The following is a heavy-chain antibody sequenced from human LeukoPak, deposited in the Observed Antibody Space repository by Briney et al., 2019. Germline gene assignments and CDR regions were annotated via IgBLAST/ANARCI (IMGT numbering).Heavy chain of an antibody. D-gene: IGHD3-3*01. J-gene: IGHJ5*02. CDR2: IKLDGSEK. CDR3: ARDQYDTWSRRGNFDP. Sequence: ETLSLTCAVSGGSISSSNWWSWVRQAPGKGLEWVANIKLDGSEKNYVDSVKGRFTISRDNTKNSLYLQMNSLRAEDTAVFYCARDQYDTWSRRGNFDPWGQGTLVIVSS. V-gene: IGHV3-7*03. CDR1: GGSISSSNW.